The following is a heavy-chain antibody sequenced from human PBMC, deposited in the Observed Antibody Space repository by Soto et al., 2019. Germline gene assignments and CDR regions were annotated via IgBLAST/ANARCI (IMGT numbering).Heavy chain of an antibody. CDR2: IDRSGRT. D-gene: IGHD7-27*01. J-gene: IGHJ5*01. CDR1: ASSGGWY. V-gene: IGHV4-34*01. CDR3: VSWGRRALRPNWFAS. Sequence: ASSGGWYWNWISQSPGKGLEWSGEIDRSGRTKYNPSRKSRVSISVDTSKNQFSLKLSSVTAADTGVYYCVSWGRRALRPNWFASWG.